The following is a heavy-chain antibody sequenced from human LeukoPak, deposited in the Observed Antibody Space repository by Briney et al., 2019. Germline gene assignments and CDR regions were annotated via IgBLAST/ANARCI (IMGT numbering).Heavy chain of an antibody. D-gene: IGHD3-22*01. CDR1: GGTFSSYA. V-gene: IGHV1-69*01. CDR3: ARDSPPYYYDSRGYYGSDYYYGMDV. Sequence: GGSVKVCCKASGGTFSSYAISWVRQAPGQGLEWMGGIIPIFGTAIYAQKFQGRVTITADESTSTAYMELSSLRSEDTAVYYCARDSPPYYYDSRGYYGSDYYYGMDVWGQGTTVTVSS. CDR2: IIPIFGTA. J-gene: IGHJ6*02.